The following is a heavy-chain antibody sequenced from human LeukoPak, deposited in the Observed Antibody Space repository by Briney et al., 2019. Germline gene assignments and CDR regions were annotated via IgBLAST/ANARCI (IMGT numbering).Heavy chain of an antibody. CDR1: GFTVSSNY. CDR3: ARDGRDGYNWKSFDY. J-gene: IGHJ4*02. V-gene: IGHV3-53*01. CDR2: IYSGGST. Sequence: GGSLRLSCAASGFTVSSNYMSWVRQAPGKGLEWVSVIYSGGSTYYADSVKGQFTISRDNSKNTLYLQMNSLRAEDTAVYYCARDGRDGYNWKSFDYWGQGTLVTVSS. D-gene: IGHD5-24*01.